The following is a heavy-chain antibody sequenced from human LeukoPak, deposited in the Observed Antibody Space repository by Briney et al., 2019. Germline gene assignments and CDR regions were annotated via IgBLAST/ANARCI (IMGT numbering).Heavy chain of an antibody. V-gene: IGHV3-23*01. CDR2: INAVGSGT. D-gene: IGHD2-21*01. J-gene: IGHJ2*01. CDR1: GFTFSTYA. CDR3: ARVYSGPRGYFDL. Sequence: PGGSLRLSCAASGFTFSTYAMGWVRQAPGKGLEWVSGINAVGSGTYYADSVKGRFTISRDNSKNTLFLQMNSLRAEDTAVYYCARVYSGPRGYFDLWGRGTLVTVSS.